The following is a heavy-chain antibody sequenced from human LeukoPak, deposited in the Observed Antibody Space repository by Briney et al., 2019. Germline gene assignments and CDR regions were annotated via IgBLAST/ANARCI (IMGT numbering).Heavy chain of an antibody. CDR3: ARSAAGTRPFDY. J-gene: IGHJ4*02. V-gene: IGHV4-59*08. Sequence: PSETLSLTCIVSGGSINSYYWSWIRQPPGKGLEWIGYSYDRGSTNYNPSLKSRVTISVDTSKSQVSLKLSSVTAADTAVYYCARSAAGTRPFDYWGQGTLVTVSS. CDR1: GGSINSYY. D-gene: IGHD6-13*01. CDR2: SYDRGST.